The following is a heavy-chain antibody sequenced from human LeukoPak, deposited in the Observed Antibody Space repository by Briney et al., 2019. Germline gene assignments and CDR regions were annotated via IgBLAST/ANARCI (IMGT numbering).Heavy chain of an antibody. CDR2: ISGSGGST. CDR1: GFTFSSYA. J-gene: IGHJ4*02. CDR3: AKDYGSGSYPHFDY. Sequence: GGSLRLSCAASGFTFSSYAMSWVRQAPGKGLEWVSAISGSGGSTYYADSVKGRFTISRDNPKNTLYLQMNSLRAEDTAVYYCAKDYGSGSYPHFDYWGQGTLVTVSS. V-gene: IGHV3-23*01. D-gene: IGHD3-10*01.